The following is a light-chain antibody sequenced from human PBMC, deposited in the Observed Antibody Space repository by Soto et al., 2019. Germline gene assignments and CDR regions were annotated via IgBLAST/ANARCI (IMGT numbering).Light chain of an antibody. J-gene: IGKJ4*01. CDR2: GAS. CDR1: QSVSSN. V-gene: IGKV3-15*01. CDR3: QQYHKWPLT. Sequence: EIVMTQSPATLSVSQGERATLSCRASQSVSSNLAWYRQKPGQAPRLLIYGASTRATGIPARFSGSGYGSEFTLTISSLQSEDFAVYYCQQYHKWPLTFGGGTKVDIK.